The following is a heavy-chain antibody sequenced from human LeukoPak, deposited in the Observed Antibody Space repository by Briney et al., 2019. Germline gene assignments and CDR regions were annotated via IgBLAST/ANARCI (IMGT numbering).Heavy chain of an antibody. J-gene: IGHJ1*01. CDR1: GYTFTSYA. V-gene: IGHV7-4-1*02. CDR3: ASGLRGYSGYGQGLLRYFQH. D-gene: IGHD5-12*01. CDR2: INTNTGNP. Sequence: ASVKVSCKASGYTFTSYAMNWVRQAPGQGLEWMGWINTNTGNPTYAQGFTGRFVFSLDTSVSTAYLQISSLKAEDTAVYYCASGLRGYSGYGQGLLRYFQHWGQGTLVTVSS.